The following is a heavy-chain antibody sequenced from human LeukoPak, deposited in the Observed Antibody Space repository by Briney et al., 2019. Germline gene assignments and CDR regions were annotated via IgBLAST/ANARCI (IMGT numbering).Heavy chain of an antibody. CDR2: FDPEDGET. V-gene: IGHV1-24*01. CDR3: ARDRYYYDSSGYYAWFDP. Sequence: ASVKVSCKVSGYTLTELSMHWVRQAPGKGLEWMGGFDPEDGETIYAQKFQGRVTMTRDMSTNTVYMELSSLRSEDTAVYYCARDRYYYDSSGYYAWFDPWGQGTLVTVSS. D-gene: IGHD3-22*01. J-gene: IGHJ5*02. CDR1: GYTLTELS.